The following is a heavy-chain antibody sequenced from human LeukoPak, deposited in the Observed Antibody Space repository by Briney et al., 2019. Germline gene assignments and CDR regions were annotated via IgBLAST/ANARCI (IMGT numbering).Heavy chain of an antibody. CDR3: ARAHGSGSYYKGGFDY. D-gene: IGHD3-10*01. J-gene: IGHJ4*02. Sequence: GGSLRLSCAASGFTFSSYEMNWVRQAPGKGLEWVSYISSSSSTIYYADSVKGRFTISRDNAKNSLYLQMNSLRAEDTAVYYCARAHGSGSYYKGGFDYWGQGTLVTVPS. V-gene: IGHV3-48*03. CDR1: GFTFSSYE. CDR2: ISSSSSTI.